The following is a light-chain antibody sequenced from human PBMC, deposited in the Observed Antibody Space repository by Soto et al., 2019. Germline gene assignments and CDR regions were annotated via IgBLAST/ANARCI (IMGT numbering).Light chain of an antibody. CDR3: LQDYSYPWT. Sequence: AIQMTQSPSSLSASLGDRVTITCRASQGIRNDLGWYQQKPGKAPRLLIYAASSLQSGVPSKFSGSGSGTDFTLTISSLQPEDFETYYCLQDYSYPWTFGQGKKVEL. CDR1: QGIRND. J-gene: IGKJ1*01. CDR2: AAS. V-gene: IGKV1-6*01.